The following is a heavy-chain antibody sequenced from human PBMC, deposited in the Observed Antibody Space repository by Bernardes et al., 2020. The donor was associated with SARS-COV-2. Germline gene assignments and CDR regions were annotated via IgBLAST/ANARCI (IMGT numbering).Heavy chain of an antibody. D-gene: IGHD1-1*01. CDR2: IYSDGRT. J-gene: IGHJ6*02. Sequence: GGSLRLSCAASGFVRNNYMTWVRQAPGKGLEWLSVIYSDGRTYYADAVKGRFRISRDNFKNILHLQMDSLRPEDSAVYYCARGLEGSLDDYFYGMDVWGQGTTVTVSS. CDR1: GFVRNNY. V-gene: IGHV3-66*02. CDR3: ARGLEGSLDDYFYGMDV.